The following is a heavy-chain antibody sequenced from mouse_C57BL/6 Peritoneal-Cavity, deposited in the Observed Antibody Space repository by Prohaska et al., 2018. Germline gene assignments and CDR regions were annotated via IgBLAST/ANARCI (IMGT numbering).Heavy chain of an antibody. CDR2: INPSSGYT. CDR1: GYTFTSYT. Sequence: MSCKASGYTFTSYTMHWVKQRPGQGLEWIGYINPSSGYTKYNQKFKEKATLTADKSSSTAYMQLSSLTSEDSAVYYCARSDITTVVADYWGQGTTLTVSS. J-gene: IGHJ2*01. D-gene: IGHD1-1*01. V-gene: IGHV1-4*01. CDR3: ARSDITTVVADY.